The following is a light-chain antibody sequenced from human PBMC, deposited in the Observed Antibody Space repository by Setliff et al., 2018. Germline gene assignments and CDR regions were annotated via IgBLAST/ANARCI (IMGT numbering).Light chain of an antibody. J-gene: IGLJ1*01. Sequence: QSALTQPASVSGSPGQSITTSCTGTSSDVGDYKYVSWYQQLPGKAPKLIIFEVSNRPSGIPNRFSGSKSGNTASLSISGLQAEDEADYYCSSYTSLSTRVFGTGTKGTVL. CDR2: EVS. CDR3: SSYTSLSTRV. V-gene: IGLV2-14*01. CDR1: SSDVGDYKY.